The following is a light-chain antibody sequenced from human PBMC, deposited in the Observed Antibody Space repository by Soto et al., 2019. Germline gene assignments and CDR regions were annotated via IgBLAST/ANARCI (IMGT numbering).Light chain of an antibody. Sequence: QPVLTQPPSASGTPGQRVTISCSGSSSNIGNNYVYWYQQFPGTAPKLLIYRNNQRPSGVPDRFSGSKSGTSASLAISGLRSEDEADYYCAAWDDSLSGALFGGGTQLTVL. CDR3: AAWDDSLSGAL. CDR1: SSNIGNNY. CDR2: RNN. J-gene: IGLJ7*01. V-gene: IGLV1-47*01.